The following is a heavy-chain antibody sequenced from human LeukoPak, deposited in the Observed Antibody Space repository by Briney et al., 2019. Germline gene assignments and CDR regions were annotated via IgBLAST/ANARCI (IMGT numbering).Heavy chain of an antibody. J-gene: IGHJ4*02. D-gene: IGHD1-26*01. V-gene: IGHV3-48*03. CDR1: GFTFSNYE. CDR3: AREDGSQLDY. CDR2: ISSSGSST. Sequence: GGSLILSCATSGFTFSNYEMSWVRQTPGKGLEWVSYISSSGSSTYYADSVKGRFTISRDNAKSSLCLQMDSLRAGDTAVYYCAREDGSQLDYWGRGTLVTVSS.